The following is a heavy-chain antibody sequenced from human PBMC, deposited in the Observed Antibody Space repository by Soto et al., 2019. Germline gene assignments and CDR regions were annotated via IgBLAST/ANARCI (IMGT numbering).Heavy chain of an antibody. D-gene: IGHD3-9*01. Sequence: QLQLQESGPGLVKPSETLSLTCTVSGGSISSSSYYWAWIRQPPGKGLEWIGSIYYRGSTYYNPSLKSRLTISVDTSKNQLSLKMSSVTAADTAVYYCARRNYYDTHMDVWGQGTTVAVSS. CDR2: IYYRGST. CDR1: GGSISSSSYY. V-gene: IGHV4-39*01. CDR3: ARRNYYDTHMDV. J-gene: IGHJ6*02.